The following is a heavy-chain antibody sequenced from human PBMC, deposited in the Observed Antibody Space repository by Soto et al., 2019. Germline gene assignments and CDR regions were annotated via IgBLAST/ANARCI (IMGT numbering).Heavy chain of an antibody. CDR2: ISWDGGST. CDR1: GFTFDDYT. CDR3: AKDTPDHDAFDI. J-gene: IGHJ3*02. Sequence: GGSLRLSCAASGFTFDDYTMHWVRQAPGKGLEWVSLISWDGGSTYYADSVKGRFTISRDNSKNSLYLQMNSLRTEDTALYYCAKDTPDHDAFDIWGHGTMVTVSS. V-gene: IGHV3-43*01.